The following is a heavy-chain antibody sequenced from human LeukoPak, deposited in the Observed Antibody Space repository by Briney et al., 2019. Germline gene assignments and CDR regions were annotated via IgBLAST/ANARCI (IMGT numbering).Heavy chain of an antibody. CDR2: INPNSGGT. J-gene: IGHJ4*03. V-gene: IGHV1-2*02. D-gene: IGHD1-7*01. CDR1: GYTFTGYY. Sequence: ASVKVSCTASGYTFTGYYMHGVRQAPGQGLEWMGWINPNSGGTNYAQKFQGRVTMTRDTSISTAYMELSRLRSDDTAVYYCARTELDLYYFDCWGRGTLVTVSS. CDR3: ARTELDLYYFDC.